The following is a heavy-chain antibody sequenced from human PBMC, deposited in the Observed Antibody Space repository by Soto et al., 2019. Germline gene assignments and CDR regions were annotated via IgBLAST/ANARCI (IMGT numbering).Heavy chain of an antibody. D-gene: IGHD6-13*01. CDR3: ARERGIAEAGDFDY. CDR2: TYYRSKWYN. V-gene: IGHV6-1*01. J-gene: IGHJ4*02. Sequence: LSVTCAISGDSVSSNSAAWTWIRQSPSRGLEWLGRTYYRSKWYNDYAVSVKSRITINPDTSKNRFSLQLNSVTPEDTAVYYCARERGIAEAGDFDYWGKGTMVTVSS. CDR1: GDSVSSNSAA.